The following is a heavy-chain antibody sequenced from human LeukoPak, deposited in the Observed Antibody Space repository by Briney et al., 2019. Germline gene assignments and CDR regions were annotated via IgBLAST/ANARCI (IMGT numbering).Heavy chain of an antibody. D-gene: IGHD2-2*01. Sequence: GGSLRLSCAASGFTVSNNYMSWVRQAPGKGLEWVSIIYSGGSTYYADSVKGRFTISRANSKNTLYLQMNSLRVEDTAVYYCARGLPSLYCSSTSCPFDYWGQGTLVTVSS. J-gene: IGHJ4*02. CDR2: IYSGGST. CDR1: GFTVSNNY. V-gene: IGHV3-66*01. CDR3: ARGLPSLYCSSTSCPFDY.